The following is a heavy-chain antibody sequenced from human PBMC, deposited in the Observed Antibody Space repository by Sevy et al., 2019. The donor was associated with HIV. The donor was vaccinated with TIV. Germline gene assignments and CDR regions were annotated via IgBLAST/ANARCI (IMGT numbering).Heavy chain of an antibody. J-gene: IGHJ6*02. CDR3: ARGGRSSSWYLNYYGMDV. V-gene: IGHV3-13*01. CDR2: IGTAGDT. D-gene: IGHD6-13*01. CDR1: GFTFSSYD. Sequence: GGSLRLSCAASGFTFSSYDMHWVRQATGKGLEWVSAIGTAGDTYYPGSVKGRFTISRENAKNSLCLQMNSLRAGDTAVYYCARGGRSSSWYLNYYGMDVWGQGTTVTVSS.